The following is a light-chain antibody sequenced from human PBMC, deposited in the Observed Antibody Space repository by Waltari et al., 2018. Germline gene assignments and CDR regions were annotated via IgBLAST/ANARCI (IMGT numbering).Light chain of an antibody. CDR3: CSFAGRSTWV. CDR2: EAS. J-gene: IGLJ1*01. Sequence: QSALTQPASVSGSPGQSIAVSCTGTSSDVGTYNLVSWYQHHPGKAPKLLIYEASKRPSGVANRFAGAKSGNTASLTISGLQSEDEADYYCCSFAGRSTWVFGTGTKVTVL. V-gene: IGLV2-23*01. CDR1: SSDVGTYNL.